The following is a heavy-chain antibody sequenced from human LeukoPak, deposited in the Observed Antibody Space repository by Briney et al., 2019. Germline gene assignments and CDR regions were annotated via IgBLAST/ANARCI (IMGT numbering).Heavy chain of an antibody. D-gene: IGHD3-9*01. CDR2: ISYDGSNK. CDR1: GFTFSSYG. J-gene: IGHJ4*02. CDR3: AKDQDDILTGYYGSTDY. Sequence: GRSLRLSCAASGFTFSSYGMHWVRQAPGKGLEWVAAISYDGSNKYYADSVKGRFTISRDNSKNTLYLQMNSLRAEDTAVYYCAKDQDDILTGYYGSTDYWGQGTLVTVSS. V-gene: IGHV3-30*18.